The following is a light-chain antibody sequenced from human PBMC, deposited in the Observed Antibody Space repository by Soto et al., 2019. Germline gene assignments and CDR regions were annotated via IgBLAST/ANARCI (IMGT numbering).Light chain of an antibody. CDR1: QSISSY. Sequence: DIQMTQSPSSLSASVRDIVTITFLASQSISSYLNWYQQKPGKAPKLLIYAASILQSGVPPRFSGSGSGTDFTLTISSLQPEDFATYYCQHYNSYSEAFGQGTKVDIK. CDR2: AAS. V-gene: IGKV1-39*01. CDR3: QHYNSYSEA. J-gene: IGKJ1*01.